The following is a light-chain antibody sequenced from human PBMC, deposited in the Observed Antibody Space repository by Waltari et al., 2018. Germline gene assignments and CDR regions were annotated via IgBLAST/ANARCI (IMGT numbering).Light chain of an antibody. CDR1: QSVDNN. J-gene: IGKJ2*01. Sequence: TQSPATLSVSPGERATLSCRASQSVDNNLAWYQQNPGQAPRLLIYGASTRATGIAARFSGSGSGTEFTFTISSLQSEDFAVYYCQQYNNWPFTFGRGTKLELK. CDR2: GAS. V-gene: IGKV3-15*01. CDR3: QQYNNWPFT.